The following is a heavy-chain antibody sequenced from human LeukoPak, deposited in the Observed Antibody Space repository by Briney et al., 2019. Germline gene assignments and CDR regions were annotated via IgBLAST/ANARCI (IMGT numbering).Heavy chain of an antibody. D-gene: IGHD6-6*01. Sequence: EASVKVSCKASGYTFTDYYMHWVRQAPGQGLEWMGWINPNSGGTNYAQNFQGRVTLTRDTSISTAYMELSSLTSDDTAVYYCAKDRRSSSSIDWFDPWGQGTPVTVSS. V-gene: IGHV1-2*02. CDR3: AKDRRSSSSIDWFDP. J-gene: IGHJ5*02. CDR1: GYTFTDYY. CDR2: INPNSGGT.